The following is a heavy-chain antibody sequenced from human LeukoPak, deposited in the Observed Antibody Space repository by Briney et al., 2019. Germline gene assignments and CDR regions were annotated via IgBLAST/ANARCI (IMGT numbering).Heavy chain of an antibody. J-gene: IGHJ6*02. CDR2: ISDGSGSTT. CDR3: ARSTSAIYYYGLDV. V-gene: IGHV3-23*01. CDR1: EFIFRSYA. D-gene: IGHD2-2*02. Sequence: GGSLRLSCAGAEFIFRSYAMSWVRQAPGEGLEWVSVISDGSGSTTYYADSVKGRFTISRDNSKNTVYLQMNSLRAEDTAVYYCARSTSAIYYYGLDVWGQGTTVAVSS.